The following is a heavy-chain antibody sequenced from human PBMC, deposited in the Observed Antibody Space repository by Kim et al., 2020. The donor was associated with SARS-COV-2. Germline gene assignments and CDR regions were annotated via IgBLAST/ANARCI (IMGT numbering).Heavy chain of an antibody. CDR2: ST. J-gene: IGHJ5*02. CDR3: ARHGPRYSDP. V-gene: IGHV4-59*08. D-gene: IGHD3-10*01. Sequence: STNSHPSLKSRVTISVDTSKNQFSLKLSSVTAADTAVYYCARHGPRYSDPWGQGTLVTVSS.